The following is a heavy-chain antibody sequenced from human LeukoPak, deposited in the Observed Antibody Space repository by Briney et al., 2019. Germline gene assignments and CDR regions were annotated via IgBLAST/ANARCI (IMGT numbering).Heavy chain of an antibody. J-gene: IGHJ4*02. V-gene: IGHV1-24*01. CDR2: FDPEDGKT. CDR1: GYTLTELS. Sequence: GASVKVSCKVSGYTLTELSLHWVRQAPGKGLEWMGGFDPEDGKTIHAQKFQGRVTMTEDTSTDTAYMELSSLRSEDTAMYYCASLYGDHYPAFDYWGQGTLVTVSS. CDR3: ASLYGDHYPAFDY. D-gene: IGHD4-17*01.